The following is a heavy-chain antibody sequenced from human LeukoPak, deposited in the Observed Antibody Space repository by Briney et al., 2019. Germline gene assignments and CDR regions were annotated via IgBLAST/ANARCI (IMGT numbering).Heavy chain of an antibody. CDR3: ARDRNDPWHSSSWHYGMDV. J-gene: IGHJ6*02. CDR1: GFTLSNSW. V-gene: IGHV3-7*01. CDR2: IKRDGSET. Sequence: QPGGSLILSCAPSGFTLSNSWMSWVRQAPGKGLEWVANIKRDGSETNYMDSVKGRFTISRDNAKNSLYLQMNSLRDEDTAVYFCARDRNDPWHSSSWHYGMDVWGQGTTVTVSS. D-gene: IGHD6-13*01.